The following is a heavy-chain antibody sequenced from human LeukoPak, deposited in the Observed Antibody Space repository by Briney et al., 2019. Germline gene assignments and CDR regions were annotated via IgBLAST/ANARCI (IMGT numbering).Heavy chain of an antibody. Sequence: SETLSLTCNVSGYSISSGYFWGWVRQAPGKGLEWIGSIYQRATVHYNPSLKSRVTISLDTSKNQFSLKLSSVTAADTAVYYCARIQLLTGGADWFDPWGQGTLVTVSS. V-gene: IGHV4-38-2*02. CDR3: ARIQLLTGGADWFDP. D-gene: IGHD7-27*01. CDR1: GYSISSGYF. J-gene: IGHJ5*02. CDR2: IYQRATV.